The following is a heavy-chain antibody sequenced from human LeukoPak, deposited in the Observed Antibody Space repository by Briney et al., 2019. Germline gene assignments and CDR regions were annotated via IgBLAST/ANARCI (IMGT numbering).Heavy chain of an antibody. J-gene: IGHJ5*02. Sequence: ASVKVSCKASGYPFNYYDINWVRQATGQGLEWMGWMNPHSGKTGYAQNFQGRVTMTRDTSISTAYMELSSLRSEDTAVYYCARLSSHYGDYKVDPWGQGTLVTVSS. CDR2: MNPHSGKT. CDR3: ARLSSHYGDYKVDP. V-gene: IGHV1-8*01. D-gene: IGHD4-17*01. CDR1: GYPFNYYD.